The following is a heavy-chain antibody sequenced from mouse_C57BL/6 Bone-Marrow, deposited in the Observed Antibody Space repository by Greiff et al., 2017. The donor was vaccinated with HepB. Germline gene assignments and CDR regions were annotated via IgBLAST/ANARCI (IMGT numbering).Heavy chain of an antibody. CDR3: ARSYDYDEGFAY. D-gene: IGHD2-4*01. CDR1: GYTFTSYW. CDR2: IDPSDSYT. Sequence: VQLQQPGAELVMPGASVKLSCKASGYTFTSYWMHWVKQRPGQGLEWIGEIDPSDSYTNYNQKFKGKSTLTVDKSSSTAYMQLSSLTSEVSAVYYCARSYDYDEGFAYWGQGTLVTVSA. J-gene: IGHJ3*01. V-gene: IGHV1-69*01.